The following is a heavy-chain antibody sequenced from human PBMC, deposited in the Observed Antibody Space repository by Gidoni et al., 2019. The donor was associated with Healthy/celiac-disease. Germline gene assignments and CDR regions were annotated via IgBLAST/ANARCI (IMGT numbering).Heavy chain of an antibody. CDR2: ISYDGSNK. J-gene: IGHJ4*02. CDR3: ASGVAGTSSFDY. V-gene: IGHV3-30-3*01. D-gene: IGHD6-19*01. Sequence: QVQLVESGGGVVQPGRSLRLSCAASVFTFSSYAMHWVRQAPGKGLEWVAVISYDGSNKYYADSVKGRFTISRDNSKNTLYLQMNSLRAEDTAVYYCASGVAGTSSFDYWGQGTLVTVSS. CDR1: VFTFSSYA.